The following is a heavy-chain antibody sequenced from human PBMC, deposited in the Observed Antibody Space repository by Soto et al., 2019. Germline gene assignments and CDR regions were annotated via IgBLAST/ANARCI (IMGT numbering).Heavy chain of an antibody. CDR3: ARIRGLGDVSPYFDY. D-gene: IGHD3-16*02. Sequence: QVQLQESGPGLVKPSETLSLTCTVSRGSISSYYWSWIRQPPGKGLEWIGYISYSGNTNYNASLKSRVTISVDTSTNQFSLRVTSVTAADTAVYYCARIRGLGDVSPYFDYWGQGALVTVSS. CDR1: RGSISSYY. J-gene: IGHJ4*02. V-gene: IGHV4-59*01. CDR2: ISYSGNT.